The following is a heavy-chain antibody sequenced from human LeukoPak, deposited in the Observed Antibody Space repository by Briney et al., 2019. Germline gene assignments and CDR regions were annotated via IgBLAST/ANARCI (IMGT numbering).Heavy chain of an antibody. Sequence: GGSLRLSCAASGFTFSTYWMSWVRQAPGKGLEWVANIKQDGSEKYSVDSVKGRFTISRDNAKNSLYLQMNSLRAEDTAVYYCAREQGISGHDAFDIWGQGTMVTVSS. V-gene: IGHV3-7*01. J-gene: IGHJ3*02. CDR1: GFTFSTYW. CDR2: IKQDGSEK. D-gene: IGHD3-3*02. CDR3: AREQGISGHDAFDI.